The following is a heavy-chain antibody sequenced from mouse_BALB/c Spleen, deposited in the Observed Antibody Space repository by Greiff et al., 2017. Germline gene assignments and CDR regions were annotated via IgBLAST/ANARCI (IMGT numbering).Heavy chain of an antibody. CDR3: ARSHYRYDEGYFDY. CDR1: GYTFTSYT. CDR2: INPSSGYT. Sequence: VKLMESGAELARPGASVKLSCKASGYTFTSYTMHWVKQRPGQGLEWIGYINPSSGYTNYNQKFKDKATLTADKSSSTAYMQLSSLTSEDSAVYYCARSHYRYDEGYFDYWGQGTTLTVSS. V-gene: IGHV1-4*01. J-gene: IGHJ2*01. D-gene: IGHD2-14*01.